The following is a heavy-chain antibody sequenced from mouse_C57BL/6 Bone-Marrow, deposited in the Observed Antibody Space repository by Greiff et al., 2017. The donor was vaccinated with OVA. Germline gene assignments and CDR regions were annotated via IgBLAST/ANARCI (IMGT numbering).Heavy chain of an antibody. Sequence: VQLQQPGAELVKPGASVKLSCKASGYTFTSYWMHWVKQRPGQGLEWIGMIHPNSGSTNYNEKFKSKATLTVDKSSSTAYMQLSSLTSEDSAVYYCARWGWLPGYYFAYWGQGTTLTVSS. CDR2: IHPNSGST. V-gene: IGHV1-64*01. J-gene: IGHJ2*01. D-gene: IGHD2-3*01. CDR3: ARWGWLPGYYFAY. CDR1: GYTFTSYW.